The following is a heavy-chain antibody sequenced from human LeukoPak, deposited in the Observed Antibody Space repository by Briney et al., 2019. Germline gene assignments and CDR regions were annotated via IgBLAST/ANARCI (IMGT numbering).Heavy chain of an antibody. CDR1: GFTFSNYW. CDR3: VRGCSSTSCYPFDC. D-gene: IGHD2-2*01. J-gene: IGHJ4*02. V-gene: IGHV3-74*01. CDR2: INYDGST. Sequence: GGSLRLSCAASGFTFSNYWMHWFRQAPGKGLVWVSRINYDGSTNYADSVKGRFTISRDNARNTLYMQMNSLRAEDTAVYYCVRGCSSTSCYPFDCWGQGTLVTVSS.